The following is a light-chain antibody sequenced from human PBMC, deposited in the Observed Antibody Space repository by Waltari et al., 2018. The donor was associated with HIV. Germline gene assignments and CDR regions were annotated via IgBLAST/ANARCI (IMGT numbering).Light chain of an antibody. V-gene: IGLV1-44*01. CDR2: NNK. CDR1: SSNIGSNA. J-gene: IGLJ1*01. Sequence: QSELTQPPSASGTPGQRVTFSCSGSSSNIGSNAVNWYQHLPGTAPKLLIYNNKHRPSGLPDRFSGSKAGTSASQAITGLQSEDEADYYCAAGDDSLHGEVFGTGTKVTVL. CDR3: AAGDDSLHGEV.